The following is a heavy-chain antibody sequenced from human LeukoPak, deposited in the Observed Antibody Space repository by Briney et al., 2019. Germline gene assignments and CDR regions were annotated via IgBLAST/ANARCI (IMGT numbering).Heavy chain of an antibody. Sequence: GGSLRLSCAASGFTFSSYAMHWVRQAPGKGLEWVAVISYDGSNKYYADSVKGRFTISRDNSKNTLYLQMNSLRAEDTAVYYCANQPILWLDYWGQGTLVTVSS. CDR3: ANQPILWLDY. V-gene: IGHV3-30-3*01. CDR2: ISYDGSNK. CDR1: GFTFSSYA. J-gene: IGHJ4*02. D-gene: IGHD2/OR15-2a*01.